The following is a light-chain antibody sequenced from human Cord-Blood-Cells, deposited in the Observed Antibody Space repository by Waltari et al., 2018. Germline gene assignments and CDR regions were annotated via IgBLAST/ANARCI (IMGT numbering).Light chain of an antibody. V-gene: IGLV2-14*04. CDR3: SSYTSSSTL. Sequence: ISCTGTSSDVGGYNYVSWYQQHPGKAPKLMIYDVSNRPSGVSNRFSGSKSGNTASLTISGLQAEDEADYYCSSYTSSSTLFGTGTKVTVL. CDR2: DVS. CDR1: SSDVGGYNY. J-gene: IGLJ1*01.